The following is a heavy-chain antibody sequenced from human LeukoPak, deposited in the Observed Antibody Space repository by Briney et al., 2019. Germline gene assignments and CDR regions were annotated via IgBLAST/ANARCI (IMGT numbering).Heavy chain of an antibody. D-gene: IGHD6-13*01. Sequence: SETLSLTCTVSGGSISSSSYYWGWIRQPPGKGLEWIGSIYYSGSTYYNPSLKSRVTISVDTSKNQFSLKLSSVTAADTAVYYCAREKSSSRSVDYWGQGTLVTVSS. V-gene: IGHV4-39*07. CDR2: IYYSGST. CDR1: GGSISSSSYY. CDR3: AREKSSSRSVDY. J-gene: IGHJ4*02.